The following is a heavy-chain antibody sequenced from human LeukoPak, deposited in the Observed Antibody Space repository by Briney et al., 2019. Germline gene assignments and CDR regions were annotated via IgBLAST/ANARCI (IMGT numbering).Heavy chain of an antibody. CDR2: ISGSGGST. Sequence: PGGSLRLSCAASGFTFSSYAMSWVRQAPGKGLEWVSAISGSGGSTYYADSVKGRFTISRDNAKNSLYLQMNSLRAEDTAVYYCARAAIRIGGGLDNWGQGTLVTVSS. CDR1: GFTFSSYA. D-gene: IGHD3-3*01. CDR3: ARAAIRIGGGLDN. J-gene: IGHJ4*02. V-gene: IGHV3-23*01.